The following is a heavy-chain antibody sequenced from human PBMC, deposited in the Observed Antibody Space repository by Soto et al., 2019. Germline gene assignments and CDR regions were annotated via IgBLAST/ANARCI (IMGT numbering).Heavy chain of an antibody. CDR3: AKDRLGLRYFDWSLCCV. D-gene: IGHD3-9*01. J-gene: IGHJ3*01. Sequence: VAVISYDGSNEFYADSVKGRFTISRDNSKNTVYLQMNSLRADDTAVYYCAKDRLGLRYFDWSLCCVWGRGTMVTVSS. V-gene: IGHV3-30*18. CDR2: ISYDGSNE.